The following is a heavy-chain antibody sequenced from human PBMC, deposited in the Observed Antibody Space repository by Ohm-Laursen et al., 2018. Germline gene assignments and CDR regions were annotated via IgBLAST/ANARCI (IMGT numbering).Heavy chain of an antibody. CDR3: AKCSSGWTYYFDY. CDR2: ISGGAGST. Sequence: SLRLSCAASGFTFSTYAMSWVRQAPGTGLGWVSTISGGAGSTYYANSVKGRFTISRDNSKSTLFLQVNSLRAEDTAVYYCAKCSSGWTYYFDYWGQGTLVTVSS. CDR1: GFTFSTYA. J-gene: IGHJ4*02. D-gene: IGHD6-19*01. V-gene: IGHV3-23*01.